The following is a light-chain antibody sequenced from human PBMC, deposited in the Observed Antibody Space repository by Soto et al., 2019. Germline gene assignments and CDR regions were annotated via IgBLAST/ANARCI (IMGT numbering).Light chain of an antibody. CDR3: KSYTHSDTYV. Sequence: QSALTQPASVSGSPGQSITISCTGTSGDIGSYNFVSWYQQHPGKAPKLIISDVTSRPSGVSSRFSGSKSDNTASLTISGLQSEDEADYYCKSYTHSDTYVFGTGTKLTVL. J-gene: IGLJ1*01. CDR2: DVT. CDR1: SGDIGSYNF. V-gene: IGLV2-14*03.